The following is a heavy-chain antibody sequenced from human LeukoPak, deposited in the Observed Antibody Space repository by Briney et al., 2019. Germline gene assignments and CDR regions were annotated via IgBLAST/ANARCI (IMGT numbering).Heavy chain of an antibody. CDR3: ARDGNYDYWSAQSAGDGMDV. CDR2: ISARDGRT. D-gene: IGHD3-3*01. V-gene: IGHV3-23*01. J-gene: IGHJ6*02. CDR1: GFTFSNHA. Sequence: GGSLRVSCAASGFTFSNHAMTWVRQAPGKGLEWVSVISARDGRTYYADSVKGRFTIPRDNSKNTLYLHMNILRAEDTAVYYCARDGNYDYWSAQSAGDGMDVWGQGTTVTVSS.